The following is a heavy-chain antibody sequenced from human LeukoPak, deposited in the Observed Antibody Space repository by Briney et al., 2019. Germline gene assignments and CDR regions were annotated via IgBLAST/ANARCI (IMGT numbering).Heavy chain of an antibody. CDR1: GFSFSTYW. V-gene: IGHV3-74*03. J-gene: IGHJ4*02. D-gene: IGHD3-22*01. CDR2: IDNAGSIT. Sequence: GGSLRLSCAASGFSFSTYWMHWVRQAPGKGLVWVSRIDNAGSITTYADSVKGRFTISRDNAENTLYLQMNSLRVEDTAVYYCVRSAFHAGSGNYYDYWGQGTLVTVSS. CDR3: VRSAFHAGSGNYYDY.